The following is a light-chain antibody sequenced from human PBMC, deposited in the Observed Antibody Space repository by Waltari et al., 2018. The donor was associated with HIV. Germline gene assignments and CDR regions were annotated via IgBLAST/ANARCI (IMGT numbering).Light chain of an antibody. CDR1: HIGDNS. V-gene: IGLV3-21*02. CDR3: QVWDVVSDHVL. Sequence: SYVLTQPPSVSVAPGQTARITCGGTHIGDNSVHCYQQKPGQAPVLVVYDDSDRPSGIPERFSGSNSGNTATLTISGVEAGDEADYYCQVWDVVSDHVLFGGGTKLTVL. CDR2: DDS. J-gene: IGLJ3*02.